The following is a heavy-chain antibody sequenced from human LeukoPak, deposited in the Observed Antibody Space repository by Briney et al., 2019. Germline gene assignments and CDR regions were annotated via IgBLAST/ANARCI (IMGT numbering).Heavy chain of an antibody. J-gene: IGHJ4*02. CDR3: ARAGRARGSQLDY. CDR1: GGSISGYY. CDR2: IYTSGST. V-gene: IGHV4-4*07. D-gene: IGHD1-26*01. Sequence: SSETLSLTCTVSGGSISGYYWSWIRQPAGKGLEWIGRIYTSGSTNYNPSLKSRVTMSVDTSKNQFSLKLSSVTAADTAVYYCARAGRARGSQLDYWGQGTLVTVSS.